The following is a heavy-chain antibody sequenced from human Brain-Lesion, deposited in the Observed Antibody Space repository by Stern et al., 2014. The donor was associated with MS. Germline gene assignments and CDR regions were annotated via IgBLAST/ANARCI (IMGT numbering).Heavy chain of an antibody. Sequence: VQLEESGPGLVKPSETLSLTCTVSGGSISSSSYYWGWIRPPPGKGLEWIGSIYYRGSTYYNPSLKSRVTISMDTSKTHFSLRLSFLTAADTAVYFCAKLWLGELPESPFDYWGQGTLVTVSS. CDR1: GGSISSSSYY. V-gene: IGHV4-39*01. CDR3: AKLWLGELPESPFDY. D-gene: IGHD3-10*01. CDR2: IYYRGST. J-gene: IGHJ4*02.